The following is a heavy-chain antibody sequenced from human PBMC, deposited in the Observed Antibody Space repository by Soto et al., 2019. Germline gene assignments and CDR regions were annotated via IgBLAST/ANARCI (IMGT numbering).Heavy chain of an antibody. CDR3: ARKAVPDF. V-gene: IGHV3-30-3*01. CDR2: ITYDATNE. J-gene: IGHJ4*02. CDR1: GFSFTKSA. D-gene: IGHD3-3*01. Sequence: PGGSRRLPGAPSGFSFTKSAMHWFRQAPGKGLEWVAVITYDATNEYYADSVKGRFTISRDNSNNTLSLQMSSLRLGDTAVYYCARKAVPDFWGQGTLVTVS.